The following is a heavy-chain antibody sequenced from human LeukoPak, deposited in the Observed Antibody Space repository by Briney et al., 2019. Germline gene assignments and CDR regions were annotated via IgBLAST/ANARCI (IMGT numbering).Heavy chain of an antibody. D-gene: IGHD6-13*01. CDR1: GITLSNYG. CDR3: ARQIASAGTAGFDF. Sequence: GGSLRLSCAVSGITLSNYGMSWVRQAPGKGLEWVAGISGSGGSTSYADSVKGRFTISRDNPRNTLYLQMNSLRAEDTAVYYCARQIASAGTAGFDFWGQGALVTASS. J-gene: IGHJ4*02. V-gene: IGHV3-23*01. CDR2: ISGSGGST.